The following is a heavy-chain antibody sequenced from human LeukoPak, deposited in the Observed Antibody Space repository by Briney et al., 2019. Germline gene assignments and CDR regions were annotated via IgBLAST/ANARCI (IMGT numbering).Heavy chain of an antibody. CDR1: GYTFTSYA. CDR3: ARDRMVRGFLPSCFDM. Sequence: ASVTVSCKASGYTFTSYAMHWVRQAPGQRLEWMGWINAGNGNTKYSQKFQGRVTITRDTSASTAYMELSSLRSEDTAVYYCARDRMVRGFLPSCFDMWGQGTIVTVSS. J-gene: IGHJ3*02. V-gene: IGHV1-3*01. D-gene: IGHD3-10*01. CDR2: INAGNGNT.